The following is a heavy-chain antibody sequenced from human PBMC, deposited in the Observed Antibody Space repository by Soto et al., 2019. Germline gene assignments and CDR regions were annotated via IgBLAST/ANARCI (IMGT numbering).Heavy chain of an antibody. CDR3: ARDHPTGTTVGYYYMDV. CDR1: GYTFTSYG. Sequence: QVQLVQSGAEVKKPGASVKVSCKASGYTFTSYGISWVRQAPGQGLEWMGWINAYNGNTNHAQKLQGRVTMTTDTTPSTAYMELRSLRSDDTAVYYCARDHPTGTTVGYYYMDVWGKGTTVTVSS. J-gene: IGHJ6*03. CDR2: INAYNGNT. D-gene: IGHD4-17*01. V-gene: IGHV1-18*01.